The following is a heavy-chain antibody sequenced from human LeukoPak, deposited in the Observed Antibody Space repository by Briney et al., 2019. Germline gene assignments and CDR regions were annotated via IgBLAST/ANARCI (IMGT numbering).Heavy chain of an antibody. J-gene: IGHJ4*02. CDR1: GFSFNNYR. CDR3: VRGPHIAATSY. V-gene: IGHV3-7*03. CDR2: IKQDGSEK. Sequence: GGSLRLSCVASGFSFNNYRMTWVHQAPGKGLEWVANIKQDGSEKQYVDSVKGRFAISRDNAKKSLYLQINTLRAEDTAVYYCVRGPHIAATSYWGQGTLVTVSS. D-gene: IGHD6-25*01.